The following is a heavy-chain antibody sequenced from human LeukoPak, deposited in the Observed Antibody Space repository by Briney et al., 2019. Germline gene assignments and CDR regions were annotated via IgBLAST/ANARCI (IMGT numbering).Heavy chain of an antibody. V-gene: IGHV3-30*07. D-gene: IGHD3-10*01. CDR3: SRENYLGSVSFGPFDY. Sequence: PGRSLRLSCAASGFTFSSYAMNWVRQAPGKGLEWESAISYDGASKYYADSVKGRFTISRDNSKNTLYLQMNSLRDEETAVYYCSRENYLGSVSFGPFDYWGQGNLVTVSS. CDR1: GFTFSSYA. CDR2: ISYDGASK. J-gene: IGHJ4*02.